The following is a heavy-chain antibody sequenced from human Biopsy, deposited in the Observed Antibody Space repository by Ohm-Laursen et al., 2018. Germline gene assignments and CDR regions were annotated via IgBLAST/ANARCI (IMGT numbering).Heavy chain of an antibody. CDR2: ISSGGYR. V-gene: IGHV4-31*01. CDR1: GGSISSHDYY. CDR3: ARAPYVSGSFGWFDP. J-gene: IGHJ5*02. D-gene: IGHD3-10*01. Sequence: SQTLSLTCTVSGGSISSHDYYWNWFRQHPEKGLEWIGYISSGGYRKYTPSLQSLITISMDTSRTQFSLRLTSVTSADTAVYYCARAPYVSGSFGWFDPWGQGIVVTVSS.